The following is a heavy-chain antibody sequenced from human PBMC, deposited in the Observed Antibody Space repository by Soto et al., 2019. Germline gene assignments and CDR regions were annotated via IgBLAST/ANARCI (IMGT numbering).Heavy chain of an antibody. CDR3: ARSSRTTGEGFDY. Sequence: SETLSLTCTVSGGSISSYYWSWIRQPPGKGLEWIGYIYYSGSTNYNPSLKSRVTISVDTSKNQFSLKLSSVTAADTAVYYCARSSRTTGEGFDYWGQGTLVTVSS. CDR2: IYYSGST. V-gene: IGHV4-59*01. D-gene: IGHD4-17*01. J-gene: IGHJ4*02. CDR1: GGSISSYY.